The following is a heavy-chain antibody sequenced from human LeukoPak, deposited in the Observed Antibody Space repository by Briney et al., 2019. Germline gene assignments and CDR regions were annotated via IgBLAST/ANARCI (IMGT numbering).Heavy chain of an antibody. CDR3: ARDFLLQSEGLFDY. CDR2: FYISGST. D-gene: IGHD4-11*01. Sequence: SQTLSLTCTVPGGSISSYYWSCIRQPARKGLEWIGRFYISGSTHYNPSLKSRVTMSVDTSKNQLSLRLNSVTAADTAVYYCARDFLLQSEGLFDYWAREPWSPSPQ. V-gene: IGHV4-4*07. CDR1: GGSISSYY. J-gene: IGHJ4*02.